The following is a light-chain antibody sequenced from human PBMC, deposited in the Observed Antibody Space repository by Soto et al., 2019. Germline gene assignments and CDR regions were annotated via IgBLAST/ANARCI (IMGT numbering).Light chain of an antibody. Sequence: QSALTQPASVSGSHGQSITISCTGTSSDVGSYSLVSWYQHHPGKATKLVIYEGSKRPSGISDHFSCSKSGKTASLTISGLQAEDEADYYCCSYAGNTTWVFGGGTKLTVL. CDR1: SSDVGSYSL. CDR2: EGS. J-gene: IGLJ3*02. V-gene: IGLV2-23*01. CDR3: CSYAGNTTWV.